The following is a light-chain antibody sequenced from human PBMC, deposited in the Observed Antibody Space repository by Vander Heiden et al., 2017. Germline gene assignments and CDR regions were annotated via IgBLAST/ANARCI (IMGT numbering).Light chain of an antibody. Sequence: QSALTQPASVPGSPGQSITISCTGTSSDVGGYNYFSWYQQHPGKAPKLMIYDVSNRPSGVSNLFSGSKSGNTASLTISGLQAEDEADYYCSSYTSSNSVVFGGGTKLTVL. CDR1: SSDVGGYNY. CDR3: SSYTSSNSVV. J-gene: IGLJ2*01. CDR2: DVS. V-gene: IGLV2-14*01.